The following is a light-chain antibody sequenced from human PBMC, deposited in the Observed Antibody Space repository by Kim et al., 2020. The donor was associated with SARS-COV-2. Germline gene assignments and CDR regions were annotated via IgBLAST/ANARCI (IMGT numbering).Light chain of an antibody. CDR3: QAWDSSTRV. Sequence: SYELTQPPSVSVSPGQTASITCSGDKLGDKYACWYQQKPGQSPVLVIYQDSKRPSGIPGRFSGSNSGNTATLTISGTQAMDEADYYCQAWDSSTRVFGGG. J-gene: IGLJ2*01. CDR1: KLGDKY. CDR2: QDS. V-gene: IGLV3-1*01.